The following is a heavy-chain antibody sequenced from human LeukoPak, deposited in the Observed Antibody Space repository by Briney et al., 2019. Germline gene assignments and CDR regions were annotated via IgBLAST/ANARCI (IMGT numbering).Heavy chain of an antibody. J-gene: IGHJ3*02. CDR1: GGSFSGYY. V-gene: IGHV4-34*01. Sequence: SETLSLTCAVYGGSFSGYYWSWIRQPPGKGLEWIGEINHSGSTNYNPSLKSRVTISVDTSKNQFSLKLSSVTAADTAVYYCARDSPTDDTMIVVLGGAFDIWGQGTMVTVSS. CDR2: INHSGST. D-gene: IGHD3-22*01. CDR3: ARDSPTDDTMIVVLGGAFDI.